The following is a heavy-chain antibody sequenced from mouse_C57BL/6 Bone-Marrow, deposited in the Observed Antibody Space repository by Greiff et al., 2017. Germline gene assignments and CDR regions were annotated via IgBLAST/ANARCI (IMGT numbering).Heavy chain of an antibody. D-gene: IGHD2-1*01. CDR1: GFNIKDYY. J-gene: IGHJ2*01. CDR3: AVIYCGNYDYFDY. CDR2: IDPEDGES. V-gene: IGHV14-2*01. Sequence: VQLQQSGAELVKPGASVKLSCTASGFNIKDYYMHWVKQRTEQGLEWIGRIDPEDGESKYAPKFQGKATITADTSSNTAYLQLSSLTSEDTAVYYCAVIYCGNYDYFDYWGQGTTLTVSS.